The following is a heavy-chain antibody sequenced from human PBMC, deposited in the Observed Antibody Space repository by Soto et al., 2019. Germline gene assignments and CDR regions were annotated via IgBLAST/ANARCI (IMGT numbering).Heavy chain of an antibody. D-gene: IGHD4-17*01. Sequence: LRLSCAASGFTFSSYSMNWVRQAPGKGLEWVSSISSSSSYIYYADSVKGRFTISRDNAKNSLYLQMNSLRAEDTAVYYCARVPYDYGDYRSPYWGQGTLVTVSS. J-gene: IGHJ4*02. CDR1: GFTFSSYS. CDR3: ARVPYDYGDYRSPY. CDR2: ISSSSSYI. V-gene: IGHV3-21*01.